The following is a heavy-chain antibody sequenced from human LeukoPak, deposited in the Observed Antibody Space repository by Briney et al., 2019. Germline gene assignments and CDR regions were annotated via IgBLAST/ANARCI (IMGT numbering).Heavy chain of an antibody. Sequence: GGSLRLSCAASGFNFITYWMHWVRQAPGKGLVWVARINVEENMTTYADSVKGRFTISVDNAKNTLYLQMNSLKTEDTAVYYCTTDTVWVAVVTAIIKGPYYWGQGTLVTVSS. V-gene: IGHV3-74*01. J-gene: IGHJ4*02. CDR3: TTDTVWVAVVTAIIKGPYY. D-gene: IGHD2-21*02. CDR1: GFNFITYW. CDR2: INVEENMT.